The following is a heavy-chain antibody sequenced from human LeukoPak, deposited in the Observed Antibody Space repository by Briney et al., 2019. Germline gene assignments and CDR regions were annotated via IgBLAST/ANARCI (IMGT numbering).Heavy chain of an antibody. CDR1: GFTFISYG. J-gene: IGHJ4*01. CDR2: INNGGSDM. D-gene: IGHD2-21*02. Sequence: PGGSLRLSCAASGFTFISYGMQWVRQAPGKGLVWVSRINNGGSDMSYADSVKGRFTISRDNAKKTLYLQMKSLRAEDTAVYYCARELPREVTLDYWGQGTPVTVSS. V-gene: IGHV3-74*01. CDR3: ARELPREVTLDY.